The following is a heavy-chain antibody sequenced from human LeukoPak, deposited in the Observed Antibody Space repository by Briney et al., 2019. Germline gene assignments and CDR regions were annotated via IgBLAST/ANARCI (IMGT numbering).Heavy chain of an antibody. CDR2: IAYDGSNM. Sequence: PGGSLRLSCAASGFTFSRNAMHWARQAPGKGLEWVAVIAYDGSNMYYADSVKGRFTISRDNSKNTLYLQMNSLRPEDTAVYYCARDPGGVPAAQYYFDSWGQGTLVTASS. CDR3: ARDPGGVPAAQYYFDS. CDR1: GFTFSRNA. D-gene: IGHD2-2*01. J-gene: IGHJ4*02. V-gene: IGHV3-30-3*01.